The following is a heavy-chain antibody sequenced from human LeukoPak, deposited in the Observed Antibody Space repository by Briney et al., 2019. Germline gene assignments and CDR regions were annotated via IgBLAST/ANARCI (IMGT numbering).Heavy chain of an antibody. CDR1: GFTFSSYA. D-gene: IGHD2-15*01. J-gene: IGHJ4*02. V-gene: IGHV3-23*01. CDR2: ISGSGGST. CDR3: ARDIVVVVAAHFDY. Sequence: PGGSLRLSCAASGFTFSSYAMSWVRQAPGKGLEWVSAISGSGGSTYYADSVKGRFTISRDNSRKTLYLHMDSLRAEDTAVYYCARDIVVVVAAHFDYWGQGTLVTVSS.